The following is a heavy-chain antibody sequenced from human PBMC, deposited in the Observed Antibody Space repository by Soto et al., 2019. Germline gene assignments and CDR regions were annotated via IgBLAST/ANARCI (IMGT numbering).Heavy chain of an antibody. CDR3: ARGSSGDYAYYGMDV. D-gene: IGHD4-17*01. Sequence: QVQLVQSGAEVKKPGASVKVSCKASGYTFTSYGISWVRQAPGQGLEWMGWISAYNGNTNYAQKLQGRVTMTTDTPTSTAYVELRSLRADDTAVYYCARGSSGDYAYYGMDVWGQGTTVTVSS. CDR2: ISAYNGNT. CDR1: GYTFTSYG. J-gene: IGHJ6*02. V-gene: IGHV1-18*01.